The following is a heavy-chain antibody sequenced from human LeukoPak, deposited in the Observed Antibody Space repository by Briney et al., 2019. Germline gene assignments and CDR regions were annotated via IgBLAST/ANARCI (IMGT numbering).Heavy chain of an antibody. Sequence: ASVKVSCKASGYTFTSYYMHWVRQAPGQGLEWMGWINPNSGGTNYAQKFQGRVTMTRDTSISTAYMELSRLRSDDTAVYYCARDIVVVVAATYDAFDIWGQGTMVTVSS. CDR2: INPNSGGT. V-gene: IGHV1-2*02. J-gene: IGHJ3*02. CDR3: ARDIVVVVAATYDAFDI. CDR1: GYTFTSYY. D-gene: IGHD2-15*01.